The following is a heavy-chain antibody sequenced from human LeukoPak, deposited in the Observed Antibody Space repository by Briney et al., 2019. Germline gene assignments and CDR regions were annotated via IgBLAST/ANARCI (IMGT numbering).Heavy chain of an antibody. CDR3: SRLNCGGDCKTDY. CDR1: GFTFNGSA. CDR2: IRSKANNYAT. V-gene: IGHV3-73*01. Sequence: AGSLTLSCAASGFTFNGSAIHWVRQAPGKGLEWVGHIRSKANNYATVYAASVKGRLTISRDDSKNTAYLQMNSLKTEDTAVYYCSRLNCGGDCKTDYWGEGTLVTVSS. D-gene: IGHD2-21*02. J-gene: IGHJ4*02.